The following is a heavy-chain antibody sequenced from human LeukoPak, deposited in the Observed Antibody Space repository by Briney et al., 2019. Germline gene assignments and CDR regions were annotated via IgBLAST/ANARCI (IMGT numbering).Heavy chain of an antibody. CDR3: GGGPKFWGVNVLY. CDR2: ISSSSSYI. CDR1: GFTFSSYS. V-gene: IGHV3-21*01. Sequence: PGGSLRLSCAASGFTFSSYSMNWVRQAPGKGLEWVSSISSSSSYIYYADSVKGRFTISRDNAKNSLYLQMNSLRAEDTAVYSWGGGPKFWGVNVLYWGQGTLVTVSS. D-gene: IGHD3-16*02. J-gene: IGHJ4*02.